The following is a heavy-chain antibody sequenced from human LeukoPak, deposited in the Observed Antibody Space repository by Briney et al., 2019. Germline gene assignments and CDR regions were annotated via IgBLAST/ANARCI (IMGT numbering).Heavy chain of an antibody. CDR1: GGSFSGYY. V-gene: IGHV4-59*01. CDR2: IYYSGST. D-gene: IGHD6-6*01. CDR3: ARGVGYSSSSSPDWFDP. J-gene: IGHJ5*02. Sequence: SETLSLTCAVYGGSFSGYYWSWIRQPPGKGLEWIGYIYYSGSTNYNPSLKSRVTISVDTSKNQFSLKLSSVTAADTAVYYCARGVGYSSSSSPDWFDPWGQGTLVTVSS.